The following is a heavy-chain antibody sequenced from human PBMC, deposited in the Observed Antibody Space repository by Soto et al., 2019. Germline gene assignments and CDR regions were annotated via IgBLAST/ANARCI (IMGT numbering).Heavy chain of an antibody. CDR1: GGSISSGDYY. V-gene: IGHV4-30-4*01. CDR3: ARAGRLNWFDP. J-gene: IGHJ5*02. CDR2: IYYSGST. Sequence: SETLSLTCTVSGGSISSGDYYWSWIRQPPGKGLEWIGYIYYSGSTYYNPSLKSRVTISVDTSKNQFSLKLSSVTAADTAVYYCARAGRLNWFDPWGQGTLVTVSS.